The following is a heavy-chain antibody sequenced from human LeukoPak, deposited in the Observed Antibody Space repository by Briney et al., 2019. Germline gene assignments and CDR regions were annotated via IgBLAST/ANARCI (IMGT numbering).Heavy chain of an antibody. Sequence: ASVKVSCKASQYNFTSYYIHWVRQAPGQGLEWMGIINPSGGSTSYAQKFQGRVTMTRDTSTTTVYIELSSLGSEDTAVYYCARDIPYEVTFGGVTVMGSFVLDYWGQGTLVTVSS. CDR1: QYNFTSYY. V-gene: IGHV1-46*01. CDR3: ARDIPYEVTFGGVTVMGSFVLDY. J-gene: IGHJ4*02. CDR2: INPSGGST. D-gene: IGHD3-16*02.